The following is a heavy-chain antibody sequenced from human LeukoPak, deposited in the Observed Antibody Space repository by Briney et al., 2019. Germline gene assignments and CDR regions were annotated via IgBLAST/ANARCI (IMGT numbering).Heavy chain of an antibody. J-gene: IGHJ6*02. CDR2: INHEGGGI. CDR1: GFTFSESW. D-gene: IGHD1-1*01. Sequence: GGSLRLSCAASGFTFSESWMTWVRQVPGQGLEWVAHINHEGGGIQYVDSVKGRFTISRDNAKCSVYLQMNSLRAEDTAIYHCATYINWVAGDVWGQGTTVIVSS. V-gene: IGHV3-7*01. CDR3: ATYINWVAGDV.